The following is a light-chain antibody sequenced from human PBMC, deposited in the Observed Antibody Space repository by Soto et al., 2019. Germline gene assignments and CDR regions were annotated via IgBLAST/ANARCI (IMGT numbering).Light chain of an antibody. Sequence: EIVMTQSPATLSVSPGERATLSCRASQSVSSNLAWYQQKPGQAPRLLIYGASTRATGIPARFSGSGSGTEFTLTISSLQSEDFAVYYCQQYNYWPPYTFGQGTTLEIK. CDR1: QSVSSN. CDR3: QQYNYWPPYT. J-gene: IGKJ2*01. V-gene: IGKV3-15*01. CDR2: GAS.